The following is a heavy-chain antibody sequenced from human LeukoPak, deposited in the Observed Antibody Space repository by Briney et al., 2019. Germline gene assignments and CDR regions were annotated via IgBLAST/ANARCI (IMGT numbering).Heavy chain of an antibody. CDR3: ATGYSSTWYYFDY. J-gene: IGHJ4*02. Sequence: SETLSLTCTVSGDSISSYYWSWIRQPPGKGLESIGYIYHSGSTNYNPSLKSRVTISADTSKDQFSLKLASVTAADTAVYYCATGYSSTWYYFDYWGQGTLVTVSS. D-gene: IGHD6-13*01. CDR2: IYHSGST. V-gene: IGHV4-59*01. CDR1: GDSISSYY.